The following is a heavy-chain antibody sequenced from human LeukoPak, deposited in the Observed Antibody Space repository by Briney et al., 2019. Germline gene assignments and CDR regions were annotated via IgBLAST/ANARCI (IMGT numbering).Heavy chain of an antibody. V-gene: IGHV3-74*01. CDR3: AGSPGYSTAAQEY. J-gene: IGHJ4*02. CDR2: INSDGSST. Sequence: GGSLRLSCAASGFTFSSYWMHWVRQAPGKGLVWVSRINSDGSSTSYADSVKGRFTISRDNAKNSLYLQMNSLRAEDTAVYYCAGSPGYSTAAQEYWGQGTLVTVSS. D-gene: IGHD6-13*01. CDR1: GFTFSSYW.